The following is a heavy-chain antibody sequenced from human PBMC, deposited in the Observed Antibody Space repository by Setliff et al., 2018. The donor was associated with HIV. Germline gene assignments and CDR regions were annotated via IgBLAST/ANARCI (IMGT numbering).Heavy chain of an antibody. CDR3: ARDRYGVDY. CDR1: GFTLYA. Sequence: SETLSLSCAVSGFTLYAMSWVRQPPGKGLEWIGEIYHSGSTYYNPSLKSRVTISVDTSKNQFSLKLSSVTAADTAVYYCARDRYGVDYWGQGTLVTVSS. CDR2: IYHSGST. J-gene: IGHJ4*02. D-gene: IGHD4-17*01. V-gene: IGHV4-4*02.